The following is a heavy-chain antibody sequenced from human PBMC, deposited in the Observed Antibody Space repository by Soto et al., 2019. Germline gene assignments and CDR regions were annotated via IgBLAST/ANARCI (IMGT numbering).Heavy chain of an antibody. CDR1: GGSISSGGYF. V-gene: IGHV4-31*03. Sequence: PSETLSLTCTVSGGSISSGGYFWSWIRQHPGKGLEWIGYIYYSGSTYYNPSLKSRVTISVDTSKNQFSLKLSSVTAADTAVYYCARVDRGAGDAFDIWGQGTMVTV. CDR3: ARVDRGAGDAFDI. CDR2: IYYSGST. D-gene: IGHD1-26*01. J-gene: IGHJ3*02.